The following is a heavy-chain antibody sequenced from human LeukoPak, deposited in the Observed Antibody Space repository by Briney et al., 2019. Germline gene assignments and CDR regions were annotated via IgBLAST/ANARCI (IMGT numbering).Heavy chain of an antibody. V-gene: IGHV3-30*03. CDR1: GFTFSNYG. Sequence: PGRSLRLSCAASGFTFSNYGIHWVRQAPGKGLEWVAVISYDGNNKYYADSVKGRFTISRDNSKNTLYLHMNSLRAEDTAVYYCARDQSDDYGDYGWFDPWGQGTLVTVSS. CDR2: ISYDGNNK. J-gene: IGHJ5*02. D-gene: IGHD4-17*01. CDR3: ARDQSDDYGDYGWFDP.